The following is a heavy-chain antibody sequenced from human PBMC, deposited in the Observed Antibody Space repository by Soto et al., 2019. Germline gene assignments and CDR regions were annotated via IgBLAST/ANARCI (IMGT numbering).Heavy chain of an antibody. Sequence: VQLVQSGGGLLQPGGSLRLSCAASGYTFSDYWMYWVRQGPGEGLVWASRINRDGSVTNYVDSVKGRFTISRDNAKNTLYLQINSLRVEDTAVYYCARASMGTLEYWGQGSLVTVSS. J-gene: IGHJ4*02. D-gene: IGHD7-27*01. CDR2: INRDGSVT. CDR1: GYTFSDYW. V-gene: IGHV3-74*01. CDR3: ARASMGTLEY.